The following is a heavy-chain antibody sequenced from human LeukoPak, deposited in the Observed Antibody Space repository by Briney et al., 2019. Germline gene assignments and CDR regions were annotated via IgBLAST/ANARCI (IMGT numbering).Heavy chain of an antibody. D-gene: IGHD2-15*01. CDR1: GDSISTSTYY. J-gene: IGHJ4*02. V-gene: IGHV4-39*07. CDR3: ARDGSPNVVVVAATLDY. CDR2: LFYIGTT. Sequence: SETLSLTCSVSGDSISTSTYYWAWIRLPPGKGLEWIGSLFYIGTTFLNPSLKSRVTMSVDTSKNQFSLKLSSVTAADTAVYYCARDGSPNVVVVAATLDYWGQGTLVTVSS.